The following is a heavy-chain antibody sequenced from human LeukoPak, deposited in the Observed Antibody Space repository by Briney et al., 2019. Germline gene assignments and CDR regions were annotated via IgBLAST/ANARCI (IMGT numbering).Heavy chain of an antibody. D-gene: IGHD5-12*01. CDR2: IIPIFGTA. J-gene: IGHJ4*02. V-gene: IGHV1-69*01. CDR1: GGTFSSYA. CDR3: ASREDIVAPDFDY. Sequence: ASVKVSCKASGGTFSSYAISWVRQAPGQGLEWMGGIIPIFGTANYAQKFQGRVTITADESTSTAYMELSSPRSEDTAVYYCASREDIVAPDFDYWGQGTLVTVSS.